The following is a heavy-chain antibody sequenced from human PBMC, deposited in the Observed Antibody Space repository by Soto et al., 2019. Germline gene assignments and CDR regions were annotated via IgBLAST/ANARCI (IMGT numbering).Heavy chain of an antibody. Sequence: SETLSLTCTVSGGSISSRGYYWGWIRQPPGKRLEWIGTIYYTGSTNYNPSLKSRVTISVDASKNQFSLRLSSLTAADTAVYYCARSMHYSDGSNYSPFDYWGQGTLVTVSS. D-gene: IGHD3-22*01. CDR3: ARSMHYSDGSNYSPFDY. CDR2: IYYTGST. CDR1: GGSISSRGYY. J-gene: IGHJ4*02. V-gene: IGHV4-39*07.